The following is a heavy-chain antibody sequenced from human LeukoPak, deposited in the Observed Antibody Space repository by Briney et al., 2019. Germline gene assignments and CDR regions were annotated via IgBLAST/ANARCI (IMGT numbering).Heavy chain of an antibody. D-gene: IGHD6-13*01. CDR1: GFTFSSYA. CDR3: ARASPYSSSWYPNYYYYYGMDV. Sequence: GSLRLSCAASGFTFSSYAMSWVRQAPGKGLEWVSAISGSGGSTYYADSVKGRFTISRDNSKNTLYLQMNSLRAEDTAVYYCARASPYSSSWYPNYYYYYGMDVWGQGTTVTVSS. V-gene: IGHV3-23*01. J-gene: IGHJ6*02. CDR2: ISGSGGST.